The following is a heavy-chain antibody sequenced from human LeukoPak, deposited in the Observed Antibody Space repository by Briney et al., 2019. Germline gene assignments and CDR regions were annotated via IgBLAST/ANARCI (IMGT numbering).Heavy chain of an antibody. CDR3: ARPTEEMATINSYFHY. V-gene: IGHV1-69*13. CDR1: GGTFSSYA. D-gene: IGHD5-24*01. CDR2: IIPIFGTA. J-gene: IGHJ4*02. Sequence: SVKVSCKASGGTFSSYAISWVRQAPGQGLEWMGGIIPIFGTANYAQKFQGRVTITADESTSTTYMELSSLRSEDTAVYYCARPTEEMATINSYFHYWGQGTLVTVSS.